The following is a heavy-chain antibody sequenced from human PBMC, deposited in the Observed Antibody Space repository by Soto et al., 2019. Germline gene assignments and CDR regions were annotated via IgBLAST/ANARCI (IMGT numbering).Heavy chain of an antibody. CDR3: AKPLYSGSYSDYYFDN. Sequence: QVQVVESGGGVVQPGRSLRLSCAASGFTFSSYAMHWVRQAPGKGLEWVAVISYDGSNKYYADSVKGRFTISRDNFKDTVSLQMNSLRAEDTAVYYCAKPLYSGSYSDYYFDNWGQGTVVTVSS. J-gene: IGHJ4*02. CDR2: ISYDGSNK. V-gene: IGHV3-30-3*01. CDR1: GFTFSSYA. D-gene: IGHD1-26*01.